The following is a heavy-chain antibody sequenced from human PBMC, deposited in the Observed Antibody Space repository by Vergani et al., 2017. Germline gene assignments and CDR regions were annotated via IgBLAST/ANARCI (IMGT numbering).Heavy chain of an antibody. D-gene: IGHD1-26*01. CDR2: ISSSSSYI. J-gene: IGHJ6*03. CDR3: ESIVGATDYYYYYYMDG. Sequence: EVQLVESGGGLVKPGGSLRLSCAASGFTFSSYSMNWVRQAPGKGLEWVSYISSSSSYIYYADSVKGRFTISRENAKNSLDLQMNSMRAEDTAVYYCESIVGATDYYYYYYMDGWGKGTTVTVSS. CDR1: GFTFSSYS. V-gene: IGHV3-21*01.